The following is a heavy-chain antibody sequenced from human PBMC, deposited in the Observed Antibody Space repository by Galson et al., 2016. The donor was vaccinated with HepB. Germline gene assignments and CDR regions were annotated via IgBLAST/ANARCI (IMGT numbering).Heavy chain of an antibody. CDR1: GGPISSGSHY. J-gene: IGHJ4*02. CDR2: KYYGGST. D-gene: IGHD2-2*01. V-gene: IGHV4-39*01. CDR3: VSTSRDSFCSTSSCYIDY. Sequence: ETLSLTCTVSGGPISSGSHYWGWIRQTPGKGLEWIGTKYYGGSTYYNPSLKSRATISVDTSNKQVSLKLSSVTAADAAVYYCVSTSRDSFCSTSSCYIDYWGQGTLVTVSS.